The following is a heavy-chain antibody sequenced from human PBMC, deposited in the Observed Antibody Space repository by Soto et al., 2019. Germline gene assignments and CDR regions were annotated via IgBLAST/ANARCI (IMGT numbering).Heavy chain of an antibody. Sequence: PGGSLRLSCAASGFTFSSYAMSWVRQAPGKGLEWVSAISGSGGSTYYADSVKGRFTISRDNSKNTLYLQMNSLRAEDTAVYYCAKDRRDIVVVVAATPDYNWFDPWGQGTLVTVS. J-gene: IGHJ5*02. CDR1: GFTFSSYA. CDR3: AKDRRDIVVVVAATPDYNWFDP. D-gene: IGHD2-15*01. V-gene: IGHV3-23*01. CDR2: ISGSGGST.